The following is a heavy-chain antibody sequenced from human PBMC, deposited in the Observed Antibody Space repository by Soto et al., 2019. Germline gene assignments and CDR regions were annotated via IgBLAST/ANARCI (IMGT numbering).Heavy chain of an antibody. J-gene: IGHJ6*03. CDR2: IWYDGSNK. Sequence: QVQLVESGGGVVQPGRSLRLSCASSGFTFSSYGRHWDHQAPRKGLEWVDVIWYDGSNKYYADSVKGSFTISSVNSNNTLYLRLDRLRADGTSVYYCARGIDDDFGSGSSTDYYMAVWGKGTKVT. D-gene: IGHD3-3*01. V-gene: IGHV3-33*01. CDR3: ARGIDDDFGSGSSTDYYMAV. CDR1: GFTFSSYG.